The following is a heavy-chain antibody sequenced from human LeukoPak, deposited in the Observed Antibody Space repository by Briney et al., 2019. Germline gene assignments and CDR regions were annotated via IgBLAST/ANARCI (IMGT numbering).Heavy chain of an antibody. CDR1: GFTFGDYA. CDR3: AKGGISEAGGLDV. CDR2: IIDSGGYT. D-gene: IGHD6-13*01. Sequence: PGGSLRLSCTTSGFTFGDYAMTWVRQAPGKGLEWVSSIIDSGGYTYYADSVKGRFTISRDNSKNTLYLQMHSLRAEDTAVYYCAKGGISEAGGLDVWGQGTTVTVSS. V-gene: IGHV3-23*01. J-gene: IGHJ6*02.